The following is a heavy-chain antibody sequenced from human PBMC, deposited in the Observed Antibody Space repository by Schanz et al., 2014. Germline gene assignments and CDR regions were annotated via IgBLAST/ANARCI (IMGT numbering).Heavy chain of an antibody. D-gene: IGHD3-3*01. CDR3: AKFLYDDPS. CDR1: GGDIGNYY. V-gene: IGHV4-59*08. CDR2: IHQSGGT. Sequence: QVQLQESGPGLVKPSETLSLTCSVSGGDIGNYYWSWIRQPPGKGLEWIGYIHQSGGTNYNPSLKSRVTILVDTPKTHFSLRLPSLTAADTAVYYCAKFLYDDPSWGQGTLVTVSS. J-gene: IGHJ5*02.